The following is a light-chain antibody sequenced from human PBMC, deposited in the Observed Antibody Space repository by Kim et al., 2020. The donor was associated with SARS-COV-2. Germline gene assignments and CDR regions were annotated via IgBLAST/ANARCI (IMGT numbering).Light chain of an antibody. V-gene: IGKV3D-15*01. J-gene: IGKJ4*01. Sequence: PGERATRSCRASQSVSTTYLAWYQQKSGQTPRLLIYSTSNRATVIPDRFSGSGSGTEFTLTISSLQSEDFAVYYCQQYNNWPPLTFGGGTKVDIK. CDR1: QSVSTTY. CDR3: QQYNNWPPLT. CDR2: STS.